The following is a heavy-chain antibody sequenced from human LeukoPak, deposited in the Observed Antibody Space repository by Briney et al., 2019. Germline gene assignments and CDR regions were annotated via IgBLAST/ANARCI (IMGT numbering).Heavy chain of an antibody. D-gene: IGHD5-24*01. V-gene: IGHV3-9*01. CDR1: GFSFDEHA. CDR2: ISYSSETI. J-gene: IGHJ3*01. CDR3: AKDRGGGSQLGDAYDV. Sequence: SLRLSCAASGFSFDEHAMHWVRQAPGKGLEWVSGISYSSETIGYVDSVKGRFTISRDNVRKSLYLQMNSLRIEDTALYYCAKDRGGGSQLGDAYDVWGQGTMVSVSS.